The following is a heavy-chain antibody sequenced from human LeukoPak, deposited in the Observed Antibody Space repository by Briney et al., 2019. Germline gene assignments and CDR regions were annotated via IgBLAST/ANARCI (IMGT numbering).Heavy chain of an antibody. Sequence: GGSLRLSCAASGFTFSSYAMSWVRQAPGKGLEWVSAISGSGGSTYYADSVKGRFTISRDNSKNSLYLQMNSLRAEDTAVYYCARGTMFPYYFDYWGQGTLVTVSS. CDR2: ISGSGGST. CDR3: ARGTMFPYYFDY. CDR1: GFTFSSYA. J-gene: IGHJ4*02. D-gene: IGHD3-10*02. V-gene: IGHV3-23*01.